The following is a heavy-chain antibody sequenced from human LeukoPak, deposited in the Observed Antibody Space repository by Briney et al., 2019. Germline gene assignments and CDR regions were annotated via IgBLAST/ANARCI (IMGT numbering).Heavy chain of an antibody. J-gene: IGHJ4*02. CDR2: INPKTGGT. CDR1: GYTFSDYY. V-gene: IGHV1-2*02. D-gene: IGHD5-12*01. CDR3: ARARGLIYSDYDLFDY. Sequence: ASVKVSCKASGYTFSDYYIHWVRQAPGQGLEWVGWINPKTGGTDYAQRFQGSVTMTRDTSINTANMELNRLKFDDTAVFYCARARGLIYSDYDLFDYWGQGTLVTVSS.